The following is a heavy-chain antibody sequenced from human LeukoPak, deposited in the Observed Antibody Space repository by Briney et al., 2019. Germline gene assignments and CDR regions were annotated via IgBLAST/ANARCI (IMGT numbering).Heavy chain of an antibody. CDR2: IRSSGATA. Sequence: GGSLRLSCAASGFSFSSFAMTWVRQAPGKGLEWVSTIRSSGATAYNADSVKGRFTISRDNSKNTVYLQMNSLRVEDTAIYYCARGQEFDDGVFDSWGQGTLVTVSS. V-gene: IGHV3-23*01. CDR3: ARGQEFDDGVFDS. J-gene: IGHJ4*02. CDR1: GFSFSSFA. D-gene: IGHD1-1*01.